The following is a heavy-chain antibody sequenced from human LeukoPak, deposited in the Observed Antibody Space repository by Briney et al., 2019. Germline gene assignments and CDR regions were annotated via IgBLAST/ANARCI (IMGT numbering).Heavy chain of an antibody. J-gene: IGHJ4*02. Sequence: GRSLRLSCAASGFTFDDYAMSWVRQAPGKGLEWVSAISGSGGSTYYADSVKGRFTISRDNSKNTLYLQMNSLRAEDTAVYYCAKDYSWNYVVHYWGQGTLVTVSS. CDR3: AKDYSWNYVVHY. CDR1: GFTFDDYA. D-gene: IGHD1-7*01. CDR2: ISGSGGST. V-gene: IGHV3-23*01.